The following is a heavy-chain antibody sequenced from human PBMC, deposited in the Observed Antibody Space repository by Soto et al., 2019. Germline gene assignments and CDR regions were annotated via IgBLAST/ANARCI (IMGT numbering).Heavy chain of an antibody. V-gene: IGHV3-23*01. J-gene: IGHJ3*01. CDR1: GYTLNNYA. D-gene: IGHD1-26*01. CDR2: ISTGGGST. CDR3: ARGLRVGATSDAFDV. Sequence: ELQLLESGGGLVQPGGSLRLSCAASGYTLNNYAMTWVRQDPGKGLDWVSRISTGGGSTYYTDSVKGRFTISRENSKDTVYLQVGSLGAAATALYYWARGLRVGATSDAFDVWGQGTMVTVSS.